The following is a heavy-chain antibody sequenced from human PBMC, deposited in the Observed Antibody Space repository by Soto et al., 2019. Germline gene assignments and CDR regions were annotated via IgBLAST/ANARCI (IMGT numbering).Heavy chain of an antibody. CDR2: IYYSGST. J-gene: IGHJ4*02. CDR1: GGSISSGGYY. V-gene: IGHV4-31*03. Sequence: SETLSLTCTVSGGSISSGGYYWSWIRQHPGKGLEWIGYIYYSGSTYYNPSLKSRVTISVDTSKNQFSLKLSSVTAADTAVYYCASFPEYYDSSGYYTGPFDYWGQGTLVTVSS. D-gene: IGHD3-22*01. CDR3: ASFPEYYDSSGYYTGPFDY.